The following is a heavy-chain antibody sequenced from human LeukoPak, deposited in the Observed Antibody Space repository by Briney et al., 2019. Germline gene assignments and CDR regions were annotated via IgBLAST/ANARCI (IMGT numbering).Heavy chain of an antibody. CDR1: GGSFSGYY. V-gene: IGHV4-34*01. CDR3: ATSPMWFGELFGSYYMDV. CDR2: INHSGST. D-gene: IGHD3-10*01. Sequence: PSKTLSLTCAVYGGSFSGYYCSWIRQPPGKGLEWIGEINHSGSTNYNPSLKSRVTISVDTSKNQFSLKLSSVTAADTAVYYCATSPMWFGELFGSYYMDVWGKGTTVTISS. J-gene: IGHJ6*03.